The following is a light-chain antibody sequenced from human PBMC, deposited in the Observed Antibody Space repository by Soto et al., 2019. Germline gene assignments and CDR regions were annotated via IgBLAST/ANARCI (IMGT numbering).Light chain of an antibody. CDR3: QQYNSYS. Sequence: DIQIAQSPSSLSASIVDIFTITCLASQTVSSNLHWYQHKPGKATELLIYTASNLQSGVPSRLSGSGYGTEFTLTISSLQPDDFANYYCQQYNSYSFGQGTKVDIK. J-gene: IGKJ1*01. CDR1: QTVSSN. V-gene: IGKV1-5*01. CDR2: TAS.